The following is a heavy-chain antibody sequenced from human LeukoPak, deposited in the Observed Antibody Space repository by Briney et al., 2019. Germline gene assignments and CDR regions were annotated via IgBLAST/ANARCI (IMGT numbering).Heavy chain of an antibody. CDR3: ARAGSGSYYRVAFDI. D-gene: IGHD3-10*01. CDR1: GFTFSHYG. CDR2: ISYDGSNK. Sequence: PGGSLRLSCAASGFTFSHYGMHWVRQAPGKGLEWVAVISYDGSNKYYTDSVKGRFTISRDNSENTLYLQMNSLRAEDTAVYYCARAGSGSYYRVAFDIWGQGTMVTVSS. J-gene: IGHJ3*02. V-gene: IGHV3-30*03.